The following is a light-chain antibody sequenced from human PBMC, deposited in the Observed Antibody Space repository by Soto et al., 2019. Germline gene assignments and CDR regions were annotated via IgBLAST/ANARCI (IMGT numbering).Light chain of an antibody. CDR3: QQTYSTPWT. CDR2: AAS. J-gene: IGKJ1*01. Sequence: DIQMTQSPSSLSAFVGDRVTITCRASQNIDRHLNWYQQKPGGAPKLLIYAASGLPSGVPSRFSGSGSGTGFTLSISSLQPEGLATYYCQQTYSTPWTFGRGTKVDIK. CDR1: QNIDRH. V-gene: IGKV1-39*01.